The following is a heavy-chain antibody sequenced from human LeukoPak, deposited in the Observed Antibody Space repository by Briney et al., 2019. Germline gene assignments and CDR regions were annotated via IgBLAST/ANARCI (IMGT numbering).Heavy chain of an antibody. CDR2: IWYDGSNK. CDR1: GFTFSSYG. Sequence: GGSLRLSCAASGFTFSSYGMHWVRQAPGKGLEWVAVIWYDGSNKYYAASVKGRFTISRDNSKNTLYLQMNSLRAEDTAVYYCAILEQWLALDHWGQGTLVRVSS. J-gene: IGHJ4*02. V-gene: IGHV3-33*01. D-gene: IGHD6-19*01. CDR3: AILEQWLALDH.